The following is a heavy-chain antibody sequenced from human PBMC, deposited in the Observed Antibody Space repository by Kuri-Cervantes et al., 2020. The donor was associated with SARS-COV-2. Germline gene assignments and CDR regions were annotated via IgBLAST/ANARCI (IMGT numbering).Heavy chain of an antibody. Sequence: GESLKISCAASGFTFSSYGMHWVRQAPGKGLEWVAVTWYDGSNKYYADSVKGRFTISRDNSKNTLYLQMNSLRAEDTAVYYCARAYSSGWYYYYGMDVWGQGTTVTVSS. CDR2: TWYDGSNK. CDR3: ARAYSSGWYYYYGMDV. CDR1: GFTFSSYG. V-gene: IGHV3-33*01. J-gene: IGHJ6*02. D-gene: IGHD6-19*01.